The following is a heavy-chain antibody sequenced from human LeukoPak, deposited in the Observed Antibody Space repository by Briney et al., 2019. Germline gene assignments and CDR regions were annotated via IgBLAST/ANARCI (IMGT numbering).Heavy chain of an antibody. Sequence: ASVKVSCKASGYTFTSYGISWVRQAPGQGLEWMGWISAYNGNTNYAQKLQGRATMTTDTSTSTAYMELRSLRSDDTAVYYCARDRSVVATTGVDYWGQGTLVTVSS. CDR3: ARDRSVVATTGVDY. CDR2: ISAYNGNT. D-gene: IGHD5-12*01. V-gene: IGHV1-18*01. CDR1: GYTFTSYG. J-gene: IGHJ4*02.